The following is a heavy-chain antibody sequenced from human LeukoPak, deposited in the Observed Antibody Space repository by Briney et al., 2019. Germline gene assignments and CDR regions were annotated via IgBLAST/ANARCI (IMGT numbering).Heavy chain of an antibody. D-gene: IGHD5-12*01. CDR1: GYTFTRYY. Sequence: ASVKVSCKAFGYTFTRYYMHWVRQAPGQGPEWMGVISPSGGSTTYAQKFQGRVTLTRDMSTSTDYLELSSLRSEDTAVYYCARTGSGYDRDAFDIWGQGTMVTVSS. CDR2: ISPSGGST. CDR3: ARTGSGYDRDAFDI. V-gene: IGHV1-46*01. J-gene: IGHJ3*02.